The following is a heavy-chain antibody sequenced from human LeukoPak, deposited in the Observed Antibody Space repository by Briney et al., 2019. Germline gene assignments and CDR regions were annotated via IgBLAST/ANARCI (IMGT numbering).Heavy chain of an antibody. V-gene: IGHV3-11*04. CDR3: ARDPTQGYCTNGVCYILRDWYFDL. D-gene: IGHD2-8*01. Sequence: PGGSLRLSCAASGFTFSDYYMSWIRQAPGKGLEWVSYISSSGSTIYYADSVKGRFTISRDNAKNSLYLQMNSLRAEDTAVYYCARDPTQGYCTNGVCYILRDWYFDLWGRGTLVTVSS. CDR2: ISSSGSTI. CDR1: GFTFSDYY. J-gene: IGHJ2*01.